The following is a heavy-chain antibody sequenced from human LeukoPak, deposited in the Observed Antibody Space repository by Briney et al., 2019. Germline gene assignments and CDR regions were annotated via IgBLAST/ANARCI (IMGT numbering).Heavy chain of an antibody. CDR1: GFTFSSYA. D-gene: IGHD5-12*01. V-gene: IGHV3-23*01. CDR3: ARAGYDTFYYYYYGMDV. J-gene: IGHJ6*02. CDR2: ISGSGGST. Sequence: RGSLRLSCAASGFTFSSYAMSWVRQAPGKGLEWVSAISGSGGSTYYADSVKGRFTISRDNAKNSLYLQMNSLRAEDTAVYYCARAGYDTFYYYYYGMDVWGQGTTVTVSS.